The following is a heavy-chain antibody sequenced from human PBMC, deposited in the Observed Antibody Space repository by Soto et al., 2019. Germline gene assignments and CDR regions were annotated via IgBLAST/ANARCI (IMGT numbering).Heavy chain of an antibody. CDR2: INHSGST. V-gene: IGHV4-34*01. CDR3: ARRGYGYYYYYGMDV. J-gene: IGHJ6*02. CDR1: GGSFSGYY. Sequence: PSETLSLTCAVYGGSFSGYYWSWIRQPPGKGLEWIGEINHSGSTNYNPSLKSRVTISVDTSKNQFSLKLSSVTAADTAVYYCARRGYGYYYYYGMDVWGQGTTVTVSS. D-gene: IGHD5-18*01.